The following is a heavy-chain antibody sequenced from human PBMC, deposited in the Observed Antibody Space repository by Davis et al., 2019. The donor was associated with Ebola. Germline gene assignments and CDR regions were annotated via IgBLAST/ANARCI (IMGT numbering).Heavy chain of an antibody. CDR3: AKDSGNYFSFAAFDI. CDR2: ITRSGAGA. V-gene: IGHV3-23*01. Sequence: GESLKISCAASGLTFSRYGMHWVRQVPGKGLEWVSSITRSGAGAYYADSVKGRCTISRDNSKNTLYLQMNSLRAEDTAVYYCAKDSGNYFSFAAFDIWGQGTMVTVSS. J-gene: IGHJ3*02. CDR1: GLTFSRYG. D-gene: IGHD1-26*01.